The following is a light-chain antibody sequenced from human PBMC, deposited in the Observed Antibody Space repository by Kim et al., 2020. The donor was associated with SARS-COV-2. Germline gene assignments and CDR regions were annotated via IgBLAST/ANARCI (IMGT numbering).Light chain of an antibody. CDR1: SNIVGNQG. V-gene: IGLV10-54*02. Sequence: LRQTATLTCTGNSNIVGNQGAAWLQQHQGHPPKLLSYRNNNRPSGISERFSASRSGNTASLTITGLQPEDEADYYCSALDSSLSLSFGTGTKVTVL. J-gene: IGLJ1*01. CDR3: SALDSSLSLS. CDR2: RNN.